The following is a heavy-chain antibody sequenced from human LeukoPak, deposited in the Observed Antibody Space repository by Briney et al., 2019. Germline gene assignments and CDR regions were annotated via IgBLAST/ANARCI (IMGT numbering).Heavy chain of an antibody. J-gene: IGHJ3*02. CDR3: ARTYCGGDCYDGPYAFDI. CDR2: IYHSGST. V-gene: IGHV4-30-2*01. CDR1: GGSISSGGYS. D-gene: IGHD2-21*02. Sequence: PSQTLSLTCAVSGGSISSGGYSWSWIRQPPGKGLGWIGYIYHSGSTYYNPSLKSRVTISVDRSKNQFSLKLSSVTAADTAVYYCARTYCGGDCYDGPYAFDIWGQGTMVTVSS.